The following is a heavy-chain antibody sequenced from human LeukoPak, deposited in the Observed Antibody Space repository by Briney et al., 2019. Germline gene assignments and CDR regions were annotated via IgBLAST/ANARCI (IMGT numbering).Heavy chain of an antibody. CDR1: GFTFSSYA. D-gene: IGHD2-21*01. V-gene: IGHV3-23*01. CDR2: ISGSGGST. CDR3: AIGRSQIDGVYYYGMDV. J-gene: IGHJ6*02. Sequence: GGSLRLSCAASGFTFSSYAMSWVRQAPGKGLEWVSAISGSGGSTYYADSVKGRFTISRDNSKNTLYLQMNSLRAEDTAVYYCAIGRSQIDGVYYYGMDVWGQGTTVTVSS.